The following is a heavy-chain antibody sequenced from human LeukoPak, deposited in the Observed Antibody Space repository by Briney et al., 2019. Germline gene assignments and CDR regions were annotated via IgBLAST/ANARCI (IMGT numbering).Heavy chain of an antibody. CDR2: INSDGSSI. Sequence: PGGSLRLSCAVSGVTFSSYWMHWVRQAPGQGLVWVSCINSDGSSITYADSVKGRFTISRDNAKNTLYLQMNSLRAEDTAVYYCARSPNCGGDCSWGQGTLVTVSS. D-gene: IGHD2-21*02. CDR1: GVTFSSYW. CDR3: ARSPNCGGDCS. V-gene: IGHV3-74*03. J-gene: IGHJ5*02.